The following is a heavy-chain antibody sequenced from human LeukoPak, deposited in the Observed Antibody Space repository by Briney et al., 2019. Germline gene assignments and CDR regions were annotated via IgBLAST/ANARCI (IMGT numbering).Heavy chain of an antibody. Sequence: GGSLRLSCAASGFTFSDYYMSWIRQAPGKGLEWVSYISSSGSTIYYADSVKGRFTISRDNAKNSLYLQMNSLRAEDTAVYYCAYTATVYPPNPDYWGQGTLVTVSS. CDR1: GFTFSDYY. CDR2: ISSSGSTI. CDR3: AYTATVYPPNPDY. D-gene: IGHD5-18*01. V-gene: IGHV3-11*04. J-gene: IGHJ4*02.